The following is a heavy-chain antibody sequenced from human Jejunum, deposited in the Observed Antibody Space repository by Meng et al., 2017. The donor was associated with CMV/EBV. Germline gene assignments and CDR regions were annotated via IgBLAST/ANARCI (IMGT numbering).Heavy chain of an antibody. D-gene: IGHD3-10*01. CDR2: IRNKAKSSTT. J-gene: IGHJ3*02. CDR1: FTVSDHH. CDR3: TADFAGIDGKSAFAI. Sequence: FTVSDHHMDWVRQAPGKGLEWIGRIRNKAKSSTTEYVASVQSRFTISRDDSKNSLYLQMNSLKTEDTAVYYCTADFAGIDGKSAFAIWGRGTMVTVSS. V-gene: IGHV3-72*01.